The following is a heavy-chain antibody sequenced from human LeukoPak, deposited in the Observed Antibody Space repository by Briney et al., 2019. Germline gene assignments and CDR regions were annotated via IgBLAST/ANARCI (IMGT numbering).Heavy chain of an antibody. CDR1: GGTFISYA. V-gene: IGHV1-69*13. D-gene: IGHD3-22*01. Sequence: SVKVSCKASGGTFISYAWVRQAPGQGLEWMGGIIPMFGTAKYAQKFQGRVTITADESTSTAYMELSSLRSEDTAVYYCARHRPAKHYYDSSAYSPFDYWGQGTLVTVSS. CDR2: IIPMFGTA. CDR3: ARHRPAKHYYDSSAYSPFDY. J-gene: IGHJ4*02.